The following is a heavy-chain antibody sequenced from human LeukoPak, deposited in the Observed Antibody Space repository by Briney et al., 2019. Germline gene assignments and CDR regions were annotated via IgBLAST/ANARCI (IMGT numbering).Heavy chain of an antibody. Sequence: HGESLKISCKGFGYGFTNYWIGWVRQMPGKGLEWMGIIYPGDSDTRYSPSFQGQVTISADKSINTAYLQWSSLKASDTAMYYCVLAGSGSYYFDYWGQGILVTVSS. CDR3: VLAGSGSYYFDY. CDR2: IYPGDSDT. CDR1: GYGFTNYW. V-gene: IGHV5-51*01. D-gene: IGHD3-10*01. J-gene: IGHJ4*02.